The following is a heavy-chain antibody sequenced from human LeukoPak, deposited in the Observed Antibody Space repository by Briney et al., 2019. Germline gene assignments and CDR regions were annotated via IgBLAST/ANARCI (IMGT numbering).Heavy chain of an antibody. V-gene: IGHV3-30-3*01. Sequence: PGGSLRLSCAASGFTFSSYAMHWVRQAPGKGLEWVAVISYDGSNKYYADSVKGRFTISRDNSKNTLYLQMNSLRAEDTAVYYCARDLGGYSPFDYWGQGTLVTVSS. D-gene: IGHD5-12*01. CDR2: ISYDGSNK. CDR3: ARDLGGYSPFDY. CDR1: GFTFSSYA. J-gene: IGHJ4*02.